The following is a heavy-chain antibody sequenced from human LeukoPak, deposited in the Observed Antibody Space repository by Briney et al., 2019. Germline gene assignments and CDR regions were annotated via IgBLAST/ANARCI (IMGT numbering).Heavy chain of an antibody. V-gene: IGHV5-51*03. J-gene: IGHJ3*02. Sequence: GESLKISCQGSGYRFSTYWIAWVRQMPGKGLEWMGIVYPGDSDTRYNPSFQGQVTISADKSISTAYLQWSSLKASDTAIYYCARVYYDSSGYYYEAFDIWGQGTMVTVSS. CDR3: ARVYYDSSGYYYEAFDI. D-gene: IGHD3-22*01. CDR2: VYPGDSDT. CDR1: GYRFSTYW.